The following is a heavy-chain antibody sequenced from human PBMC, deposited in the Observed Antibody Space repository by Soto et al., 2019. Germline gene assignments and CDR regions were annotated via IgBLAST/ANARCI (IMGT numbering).Heavy chain of an antibody. V-gene: IGHV1-46*01. J-gene: IGHJ4*02. CDR2: INPSGGST. CDR1: GYTFTSYY. D-gene: IGHD2-2*01. CDR3: ARELGYCSSTSCHFDY. Sequence: ASGKVSCKASGYTFTSYYMHWVRQAPGQGLEWMGIINPSGGSTSYAQKFQGRVTMTRDTSTSTVYIELSSLRSEDTAVYYCARELGYCSSTSCHFDYWGKGTLVSVSS.